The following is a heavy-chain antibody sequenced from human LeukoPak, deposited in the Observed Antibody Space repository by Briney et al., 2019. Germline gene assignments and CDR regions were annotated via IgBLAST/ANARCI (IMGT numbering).Heavy chain of an antibody. Sequence: PGGSLRLSCAASGFDFSNHWMSWVRQAPGKGLEWVSGISPRGDITYYADSVKGRFTVSRDNFKNTLYLEVISLTAEDTAVYYCAKDDAWLQFGEWSQGTLVTVSS. J-gene: IGHJ4*02. CDR1: GFDFSNHW. V-gene: IGHV3-23*01. D-gene: IGHD3-10*01. CDR3: AKDDAWLQFGE. CDR2: ISPRGDIT.